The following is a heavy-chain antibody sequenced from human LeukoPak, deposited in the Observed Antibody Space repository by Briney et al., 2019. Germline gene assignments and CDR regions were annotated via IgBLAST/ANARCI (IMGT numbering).Heavy chain of an antibody. V-gene: IGHV3-53*01. CDR2: IYSDGNT. CDR1: GFTVSNNR. Sequence: SGGSLRLSCAASGFTVSNNRLSWVRQAPGMGLEWVSTIYSDGNTYYPDSVKGRFTISRDGSKNTLYLQLNSLRTEDTAKYYCVREREGSNSEHWGQGTLVTVSS. CDR3: VREREGSNSEH. D-gene: IGHD1-26*01. J-gene: IGHJ1*01.